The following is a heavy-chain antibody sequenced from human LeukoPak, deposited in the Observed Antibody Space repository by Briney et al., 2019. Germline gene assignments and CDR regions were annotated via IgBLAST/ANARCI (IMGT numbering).Heavy chain of an antibody. CDR3: VKDFGRVRGTPDS. CDR1: GFVFCIYT. J-gene: IGHJ4*02. D-gene: IGHD2/OR15-2a*01. V-gene: IGHV3-64D*06. Sequence: PGGSLRLSCSASGFVFCIYTMYWVRQAPGKGPEYVSTISGSGNGGSIYYADSVKGRFTISRDDSKSIVYLQMNGLRSEDTAVYYCVKDFGRVRGTPDSWGQGTLVTVSS. CDR2: ISGSGNGGSI.